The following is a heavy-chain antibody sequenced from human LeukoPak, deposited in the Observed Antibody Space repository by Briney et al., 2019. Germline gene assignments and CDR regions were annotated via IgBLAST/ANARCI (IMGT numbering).Heavy chain of an antibody. J-gene: IGHJ5*02. CDR3: ARDADTAMVRPPIWFDP. CDR2: IYHSGST. CDR1: GGSISSGDYY. D-gene: IGHD5-18*01. Sequence: PSQTLSLTCTVSGGSISSGDYYWGWIRQPPGKGLEWIGSIYHSGSTYYNPSLKSRVTISVDTSKNQFSLKLSSVTAADTAVYYCARDADTAMVRPPIWFDPWGQGTLVTVSS. V-gene: IGHV4-39*07.